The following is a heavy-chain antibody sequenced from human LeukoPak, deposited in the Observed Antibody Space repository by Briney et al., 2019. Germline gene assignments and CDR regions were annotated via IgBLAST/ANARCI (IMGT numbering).Heavy chain of an antibody. V-gene: IGHV1-2*06. J-gene: IGHJ3*02. D-gene: IGHD3-22*01. CDR2: INPNSGGT. CDR3: ARGFGYYDSRGYHNDAFDI. CDR1: GYSFTGYY. Sequence: GASVKVSCKTSGYSFTGYYIHWVRQAPGQGLEWTGRINPNSGGTNYAQKFQGRVTMTRDTSISTAYIDLSSLISDDTAVYYCARGFGYYDSRGYHNDAFDIWGQGTLVTVSS.